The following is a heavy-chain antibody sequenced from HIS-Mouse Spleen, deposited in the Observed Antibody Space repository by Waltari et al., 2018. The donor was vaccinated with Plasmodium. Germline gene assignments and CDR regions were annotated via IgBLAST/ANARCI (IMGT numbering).Heavy chain of an antibody. CDR1: GGPFSGYS. D-gene: IGHD3-9*01. CDR3: ARAPIRDAFDI. CDR2: INHSGST. J-gene: IGHJ3*02. V-gene: IGHV4-34*01. Sequence: QVQLQQRGAGLLKPSETLSLTCALYGGPFSGYSWSWIRQPPGKGLEWIGKINHSGSTSYNPSLKSRVTVSVDTSKNQFSRKLSSVTAADTAVYYCARAPIRDAFDIWGQGTMVTVSS.